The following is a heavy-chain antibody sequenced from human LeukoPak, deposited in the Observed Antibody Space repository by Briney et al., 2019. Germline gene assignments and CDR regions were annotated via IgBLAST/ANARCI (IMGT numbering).Heavy chain of an antibody. J-gene: IGHJ4*02. D-gene: IGHD2-15*01. CDR2: ISGSGGST. CDR3: AKPAGYCSGGSCYFFDY. CDR1: RFTFSSYA. V-gene: IGHV3-23*01. Sequence: GGSLRRSCAASRFTFSSYAMSWVRQAPGKGLEWVSAISGSGGSTYYADSVKGRFTISTDNSKNTLYLQINCLRAEYTAVCYCAKPAGYCSGGSCYFFDYWGQGTLVTVSS.